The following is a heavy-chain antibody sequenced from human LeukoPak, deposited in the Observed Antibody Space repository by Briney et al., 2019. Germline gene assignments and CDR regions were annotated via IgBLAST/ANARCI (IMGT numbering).Heavy chain of an antibody. V-gene: IGHV3-7*05. D-gene: IGHD3-22*01. Sequence: GGSLRLSCAASGFTFSSYWMSWVRQAPGKGLEWVANIKEDGGVTYYVDSVKGRFTISRDNSKNTLYLQMNSLRAEDTAVYYCAKSSRVGSSGYYFPDAFDIWGQGTMVTVSS. CDR1: GFTFSSYW. J-gene: IGHJ3*02. CDR2: IKEDGGVT. CDR3: AKSSRVGSSGYYFPDAFDI.